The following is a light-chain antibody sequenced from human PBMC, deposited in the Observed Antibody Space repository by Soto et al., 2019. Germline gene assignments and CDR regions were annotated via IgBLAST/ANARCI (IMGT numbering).Light chain of an antibody. CDR3: QQYNSYLYT. Sequence: DIPMTQSPSTLSPSVGDTVTIACRASQSVSNSLAWYEQKPGKAPDLLIYDASTLESRVPSRFSGSGSGTEFTLTISSLQPDDFATYYCQQYNSYLYTFGQGTKLEIK. J-gene: IGKJ2*01. CDR2: DAS. V-gene: IGKV1-5*01. CDR1: QSVSNS.